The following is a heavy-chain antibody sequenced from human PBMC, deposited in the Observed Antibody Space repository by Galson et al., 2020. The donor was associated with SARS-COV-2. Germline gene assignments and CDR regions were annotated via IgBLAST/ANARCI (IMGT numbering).Heavy chain of an antibody. Sequence: SETLSLTCTVSGGSMSSSSYYWGWIRQPPGKGLEWIGSIYYSGSTYYNPSLKSRVTISVDKSKNQFSLKLTSVTAADTAVYYCASDATKELLPPENAFDIWGQGTMVTVSS. CDR1: GGSMSSSSYY. V-gene: IGHV4-39*07. J-gene: IGHJ3*02. CDR2: IYYSGST. CDR3: ASDATKELLPPENAFDI. D-gene: IGHD1-26*01.